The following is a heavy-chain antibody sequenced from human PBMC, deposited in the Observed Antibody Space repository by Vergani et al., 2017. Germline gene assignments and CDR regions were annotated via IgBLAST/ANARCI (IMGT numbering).Heavy chain of an antibody. D-gene: IGHD2-2*01. CDR3: TSLGYCSSTSCYHDY. V-gene: IGHV1-69*01. CDR1: GGTFSSYA. Sequence: QVQLVQSGAEVKKPGSSVKVSCKASGGTFSSYAISWVRQAPGQGLEWMGGIIPIFGTANYAQKFQVRVTITADESTSTAYMELSSLRSEDTAVYYCTSLGYCSSTSCYHDYWGQGTLVTVSS. J-gene: IGHJ4*02. CDR2: IIPIFGTA.